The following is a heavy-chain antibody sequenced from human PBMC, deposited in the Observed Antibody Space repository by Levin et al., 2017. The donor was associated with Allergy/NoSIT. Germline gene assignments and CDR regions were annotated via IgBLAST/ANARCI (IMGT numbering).Heavy chain of an antibody. D-gene: IGHD5-12*01. CDR3: ARHLAGSGFDPLAY. V-gene: IGHV4-4*09. CDR2: IYATWAT. CDR1: GGSMSGYY. Sequence: GSLRLSCDVSGGSMSGYYWSWIRQPPGKGLEWIAYIYATWATNYNPSLKSRVTTSMDTSKNQFSLKLNSATAADTAVYYCARHLAGSGFDPLAYWGQGILVTVSS. J-gene: IGHJ4*02.